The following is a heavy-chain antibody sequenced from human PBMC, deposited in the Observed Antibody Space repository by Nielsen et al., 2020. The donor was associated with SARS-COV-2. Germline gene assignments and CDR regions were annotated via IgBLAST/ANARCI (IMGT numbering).Heavy chain of an antibody. V-gene: IGHV3-66*01. CDR3: ARRNILDY. Sequence: GGSLRLSCGASGFTISSSFMSWVRQAAGKGLDWVSVIYTDGSTSHADSVKGRFTISRDNAKNIVYLQMNSLRVEDTAVYYCARRNILDYWGQGTLVTVSS. CDR1: GFTISSSF. CDR2: IYTDGST. J-gene: IGHJ4*02. D-gene: IGHD3-9*01.